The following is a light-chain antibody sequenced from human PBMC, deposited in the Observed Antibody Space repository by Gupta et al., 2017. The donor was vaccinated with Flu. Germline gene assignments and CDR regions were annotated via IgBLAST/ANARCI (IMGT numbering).Light chain of an antibody. V-gene: IGLV2-8*01. CDR1: SSDAGGYNY. CDR3: SSYAGSNNWV. CDR2: EVS. J-gene: IGLJ3*02. Sequence: QSALTQPPSASGSPGPSVSISCTGASSDAGGYNYVSWYQQHPGKAPKLMIYEVSKRPSGVPDRFSGSKSGNTASLTVSGLQAEDEADYYCSSYAGSNNWVFGGGTKLTVL.